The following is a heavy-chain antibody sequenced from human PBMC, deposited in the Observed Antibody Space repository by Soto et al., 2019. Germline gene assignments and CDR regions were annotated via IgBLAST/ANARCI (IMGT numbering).Heavy chain of an antibody. CDR1: GFTFDDYA. D-gene: IGHD2-2*01. V-gene: IGHV3-9*01. CDR3: AKDSLRYCSSTSCQNDYFDY. CDR2: ISRNSGSI. Sequence: GGSLRLSCAASGFTFDDYAMHWVRQAPGKGLEWVSGISRNSGSIGYADSVKGRFTISRDNAKNSLYLQMNSLRAEDTALYYCAKDSLRYCSSTSCQNDYFDYWGQGTLVTVSS. J-gene: IGHJ4*02.